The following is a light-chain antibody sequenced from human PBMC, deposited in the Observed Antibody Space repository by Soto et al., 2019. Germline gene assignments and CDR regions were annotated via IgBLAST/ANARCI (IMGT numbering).Light chain of an antibody. V-gene: IGLV2-11*01. Sequence: QSALTQPRSVSVSPGQSVTSSCTGTGSDVGGYNYVSWYQQHPGKAPKLMIFDVTTRPSGVPDRFSGSKSGNTASLTISGLQAEDEADYYCCSYVSTYTYVFGPGTKVTVL. CDR2: DVT. CDR3: CSYVSTYTYV. J-gene: IGLJ1*01. CDR1: GSDVGGYNY.